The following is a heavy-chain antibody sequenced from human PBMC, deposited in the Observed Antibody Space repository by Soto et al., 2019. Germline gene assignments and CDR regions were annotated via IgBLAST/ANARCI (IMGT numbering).Heavy chain of an antibody. CDR2: ISGSGDNT. J-gene: IGHJ3*02. D-gene: IGHD2-2*02. CDR1: GFTFSSFA. V-gene: IGHV3-23*01. CDR3: AQALWAIVLLPTGIKAYDI. Sequence: EVQLLESGGGLVQPGGSLRLSCAASGFTFSSFAMSWVRQAPGKGLEWVSTISGSGDNTHYADSVKGRFTISRDNSKNSLYLQMTSLRDEDTAQYSLAQALWAIVLLPTGIKAYDIWGQGTMVTVSS.